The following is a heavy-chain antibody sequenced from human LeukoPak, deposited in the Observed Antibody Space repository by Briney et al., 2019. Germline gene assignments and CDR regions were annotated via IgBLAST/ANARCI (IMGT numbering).Heavy chain of an antibody. CDR2: IYYTGNT. V-gene: IGHV4-59*08. D-gene: IGHD2-15*01. CDR1: GVSISNHY. J-gene: IGHJ4*02. Sequence: SETLSLTCTVSGVSISNHYSSWIRQPPGKGLEWIGYIYYTGNTNYNPSLKSRVTISEDASKNQVSLKLSSVTAADTAVYYCVRHSRVVAFDYWGQGNLVTVSS. CDR3: VRHSRVVAFDY.